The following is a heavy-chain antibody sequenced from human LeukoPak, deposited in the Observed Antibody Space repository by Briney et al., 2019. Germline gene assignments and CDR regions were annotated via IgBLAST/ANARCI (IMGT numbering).Heavy chain of an antibody. D-gene: IGHD2-2*01. CDR3: ARPPYCSSTSCTEFDY. CDR2: ISGSGGST. V-gene: IGHV3-23*01. Sequence: GGSLRLSCAASGFTFSSYAMNWVRQAPGKGLEWVSAISGSGGSTYYADSVKGRLTISRDNSKNTLYLQMNSLRAEDTAVYYCARPPYCSSTSCTEFDYWGQGTLVTVSS. CDR1: GFTFSSYA. J-gene: IGHJ4*02.